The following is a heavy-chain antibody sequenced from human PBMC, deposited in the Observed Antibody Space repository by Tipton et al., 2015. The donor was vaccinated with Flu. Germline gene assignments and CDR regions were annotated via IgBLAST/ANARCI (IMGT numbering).Heavy chain of an antibody. Sequence: TLSLTCSVPGYSIRSAYYWGWVRRPPGKGLEWIGTIYHSGTTYYNPPLKSRLTISVDTSKNQFSLRLSSVTAADTAVYYCARHTGDSVRGVIDYWGQGTLVTVSS. CDR1: GYSIRSAYY. V-gene: IGHV4-38-2*01. D-gene: IGHD3-10*02. J-gene: IGHJ4*02. CDR2: IYHSGTT. CDR3: ARHTGDSVRGVIDY.